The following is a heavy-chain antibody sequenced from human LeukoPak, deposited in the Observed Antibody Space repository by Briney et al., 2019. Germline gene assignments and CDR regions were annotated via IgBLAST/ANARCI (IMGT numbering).Heavy chain of an antibody. CDR1: GFTFSDYY. Sequence: GGSLRLSCAASGFTFSDYYVSWIRQAPGKGLEWVSYISSSGSTIYYADSVKGRFTISRDNAKNTLSLQMNSLRAEDTAVYYCARDLGQYYDTSDNWFDPWGQGTLVTVSS. V-gene: IGHV3-11*04. CDR3: ARDLGQYYDTSDNWFDP. CDR2: ISSSGSTI. J-gene: IGHJ5*02. D-gene: IGHD3-22*01.